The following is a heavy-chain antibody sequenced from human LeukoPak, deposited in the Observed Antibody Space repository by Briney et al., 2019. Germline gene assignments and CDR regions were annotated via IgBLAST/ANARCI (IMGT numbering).Heavy chain of an antibody. CDR3: ARLTIFGVAHMNYFDY. CDR2: IKQDGSEK. J-gene: IGHJ4*02. D-gene: IGHD3-3*01. V-gene: IGHV3-7*01. CDR1: GFTFSSYW. Sequence: PGGSLRLSCAASGFTFSSYWMSWVRQAPGKGLEWVANIKQDGSEKYYVDSEKGRFTISRDNAKNSLYLQMNSLRAEDTAVYYCARLTIFGVAHMNYFDYWGQGTLVTVSS.